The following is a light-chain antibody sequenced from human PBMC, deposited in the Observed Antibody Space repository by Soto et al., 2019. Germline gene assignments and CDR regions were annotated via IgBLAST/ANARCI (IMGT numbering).Light chain of an antibody. Sequence: DIQMTQSPSTLSASVGDRVTITCRASQSVSGWLAWYQQKPGKAPKLLISKASNLESGVPSRFSGSQSGTKFTLTISSLQPDDLGNYYCQQYHSLSSFGQGTKVEIK. CDR2: KAS. CDR1: QSVSGW. J-gene: IGKJ2*01. V-gene: IGKV1-5*03. CDR3: QQYHSLSS.